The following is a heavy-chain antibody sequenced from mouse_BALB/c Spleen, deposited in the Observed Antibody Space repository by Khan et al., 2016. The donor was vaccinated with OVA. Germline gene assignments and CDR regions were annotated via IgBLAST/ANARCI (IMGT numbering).Heavy chain of an antibody. CDR2: ISYSGVT. V-gene: IGHV3-2*02. D-gene: IGHD1-2*01. CDR1: GYSITSGYA. CDR3: ARGNYDGYDVDY. J-gene: IGHJ2*01. Sequence: EVQLQESGPGLVKPSQSLSLTCTVTGYSITSGYAWNWIRQFPGNKLEWMGYISYSGVTSYTPSLKSRISITRDTSKNQFFLQLNSVTTEDTATDYCARGNYDGYDVDYWGQGTTLTVSS.